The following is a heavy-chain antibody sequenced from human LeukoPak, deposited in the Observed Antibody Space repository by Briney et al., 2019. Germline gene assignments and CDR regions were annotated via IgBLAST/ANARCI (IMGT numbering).Heavy chain of an antibody. CDR1: GGSFSGYY. CDR3: ARECGTIFGVVNGRWFDP. CDR2: INHSGST. D-gene: IGHD3-3*01. Sequence: PSETLSLTCAVYGGSFSGYYWSWIRQPPGKGLEWIGEINHSGSTNYNPSLKSRVTISVDTSKNQFSLKLSSVTAADTAVYYCARECGTIFGVVNGRWFDPWGQGTLVTVSS. J-gene: IGHJ5*02. V-gene: IGHV4-34*01.